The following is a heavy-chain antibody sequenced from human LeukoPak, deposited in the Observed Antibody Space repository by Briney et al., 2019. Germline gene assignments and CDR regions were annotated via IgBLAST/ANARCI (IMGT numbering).Heavy chain of an antibody. CDR2: IWADGSDK. CDR1: GFSFSDHA. J-gene: IGHJ4*02. V-gene: IGHV3-33*02. D-gene: IGHD1-26*01. CDR3: ARHGSGRDYFDPLDN. Sequence: GRSLRLYCAASGFSFSDHAMPWVRQAPGKGLEWVAAIWADGSDKYYLDSVKGRFTVSRDNPTSTLILRLDRLRVDDTAIYYCARHGSGRDYFDPLDNWGRGTLVTVSS.